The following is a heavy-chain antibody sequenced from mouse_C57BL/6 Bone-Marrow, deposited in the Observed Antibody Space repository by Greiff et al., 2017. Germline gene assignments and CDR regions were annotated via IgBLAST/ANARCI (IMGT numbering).Heavy chain of an antibody. CDR1: GFNITDDY. J-gene: IGHJ2*01. Sequence: EVQLQQSGAELVRPGASVKLSCTASGFNITDDYMHWVKQRPEQGLEWIGRIDPENGDTDYAPKFQGKATITADTSSNTAYLQLSSLTSEDTADYYCTGLLYPRYFDYWGQGTTLTVSS. V-gene: IGHV14-4*01. CDR3: TGLLYPRYFDY. CDR2: IDPENGDT. D-gene: IGHD2-1*01.